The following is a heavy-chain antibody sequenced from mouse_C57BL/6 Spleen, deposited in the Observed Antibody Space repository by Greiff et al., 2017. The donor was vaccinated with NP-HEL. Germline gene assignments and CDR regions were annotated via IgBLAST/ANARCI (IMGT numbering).Heavy chain of an antibody. Sequence: EVKLQESGPGLVKPSQSLSLTCSVTGYSITSGYYWNWIRQFPGNKLEWMGYISYDGSNNYNPSLKNRISITRDTSKNQFFLKLNYVTTEDTATYYCARRGYDYLFDYWGQGTTLTVSA. D-gene: IGHD2-4*01. CDR3: ARRGYDYLFDY. V-gene: IGHV3-6*01. CDR1: GYSITSGYY. CDR2: ISYDGSN. J-gene: IGHJ2*01.